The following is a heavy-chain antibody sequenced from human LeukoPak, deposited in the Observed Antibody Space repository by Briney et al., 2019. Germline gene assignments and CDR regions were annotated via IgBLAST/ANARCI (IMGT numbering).Heavy chain of an antibody. CDR2: ISYDGSNK. J-gene: IGHJ4*02. V-gene: IGHV3-30*04. CDR1: GFTFSSYA. CDR3: AKDSHWILFDD. D-gene: IGHD2-2*03. Sequence: GGSLRLSCAASGFTFSSYAMHWVRQAPGKGLEWVAVISYDGSNKYYADSVKGRFTISRDNSKNTLYLQMNSLRDEDTAVYYCAKDSHWILFDDWGQGTLVTVSS.